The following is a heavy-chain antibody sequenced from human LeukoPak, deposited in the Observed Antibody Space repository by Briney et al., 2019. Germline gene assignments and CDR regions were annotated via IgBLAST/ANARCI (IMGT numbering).Heavy chain of an antibody. CDR1: GFTFSSYW. CDR3: ARSNSGYESELDDY. CDR2: IKQDGSEK. D-gene: IGHD5-12*01. V-gene: IGHV3-7*01. Sequence: GGSLRLSCAASGFTFSSYWMGWVRQAPGKGLEWVANIKQDGSEKYYVDSVKGRFTISRDNAKNSLYLQMSSLRAEDTAVYYCARSNSGYESELDDYWGQGTLVTVSS. J-gene: IGHJ4*02.